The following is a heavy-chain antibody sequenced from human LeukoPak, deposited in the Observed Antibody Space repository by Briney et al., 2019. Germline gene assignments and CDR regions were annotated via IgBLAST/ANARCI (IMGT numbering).Heavy chain of an antibody. V-gene: IGHV3-23*01. J-gene: IGHJ6*03. D-gene: IGHD4-17*01. Sequence: GGSLRLSCAASGFTFSSYGMSWVRQAPGKGLEWVSAISGSGGSTYYADSVKGRFTISRDNSKNTLYLQMNSLRAEDTAVYYCAKTIRYGPYYYYYYMDVWGKGTTVTISS. CDR1: GFTFSSYG. CDR3: AKTIRYGPYYYYYYMDV. CDR2: ISGSGGST.